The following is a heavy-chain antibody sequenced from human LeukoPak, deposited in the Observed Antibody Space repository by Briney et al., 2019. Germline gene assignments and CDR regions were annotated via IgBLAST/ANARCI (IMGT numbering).Heavy chain of an antibody. CDR1: GYTFTAQY. V-gene: IGHV1-2*02. CDR3: ARYAGEQLAQIDY. Sequence: ASVKVSCKASGYTFTAQYMHWVRQAPGQGLEWMGWINPNSGGTNYAQKFQGRVTMTRDTSISTAYMELSRLRSDDTAVYYCARYAGEQLAQIDYWGQGTLVTVSS. CDR2: INPNSGGT. D-gene: IGHD6-6*01. J-gene: IGHJ4*02.